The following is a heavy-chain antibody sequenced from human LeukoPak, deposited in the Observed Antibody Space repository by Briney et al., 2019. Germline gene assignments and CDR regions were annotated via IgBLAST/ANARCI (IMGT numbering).Heavy chain of an antibody. Sequence: SETLSLTCTVSGGSISSYYWSWIRQPPGKGLEWIGYIYYSGSTNYNPSLKSRVTISVDTSKNQSSLKLSSVTAADTAVYYCAKVDMVTTGGIDYWGQGTLVTVSS. V-gene: IGHV4-59*01. D-gene: IGHD5-12*01. CDR3: AKVDMVTTGGIDY. J-gene: IGHJ4*02. CDR1: GGSISSYY. CDR2: IYYSGST.